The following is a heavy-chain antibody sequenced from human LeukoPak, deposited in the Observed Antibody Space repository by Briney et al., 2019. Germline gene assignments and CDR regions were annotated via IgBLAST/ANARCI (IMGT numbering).Heavy chain of an antibody. V-gene: IGHV1-46*01. CDR1: GHTFTSYY. D-gene: IGHD3-22*01. CDR2: INPSGGST. Sequence: GASVKVSCKASGHTFTSYYMHWVRQAPGQGLEWMGIINPSGGSTSYAQKFQGRVTMTRDTSISTAYMELSRLRSDDTAVYYCARVRSYYYDSSGLDYWGQGTLVTVSS. J-gene: IGHJ4*02. CDR3: ARVRSYYYDSSGLDY.